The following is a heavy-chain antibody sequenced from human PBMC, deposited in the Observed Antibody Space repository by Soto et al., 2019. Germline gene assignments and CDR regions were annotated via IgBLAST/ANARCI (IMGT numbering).Heavy chain of an antibody. J-gene: IGHJ4*02. V-gene: IGHV4-39*01. CDR2: VHYSGNT. CDR3: ACVVAVTTTFDY. CDR1: GGSIGSSSYH. Sequence: SETLSLTCTVSGGSIGSSSYHWGWIRQPPGRGLEWIGSVHYSGNTYYKSSLKSRVTISVDTSKSQFSLTLSSVTAADTAVYFCACVVAVTTTFDYWGQGILVTVSS. D-gene: IGHD4-4*01.